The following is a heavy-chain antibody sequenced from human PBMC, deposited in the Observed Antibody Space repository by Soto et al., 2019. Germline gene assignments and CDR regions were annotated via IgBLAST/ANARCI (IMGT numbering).Heavy chain of an antibody. CDR2: INSGGTSI. CDR3: ARENYGDAFDF. Sequence: PGGSLRLSCAASGFTVTNYEMSWVRQAAGKGLEWVSYINSGGTSIKYADSVKGRFTISRDNARNSLYLQMNSLRDEDTAVYYCARENYGDAFDFWGQGALVTVSS. CDR1: GFTVTNYE. D-gene: IGHD4-17*01. V-gene: IGHV3-48*03. J-gene: IGHJ4*02.